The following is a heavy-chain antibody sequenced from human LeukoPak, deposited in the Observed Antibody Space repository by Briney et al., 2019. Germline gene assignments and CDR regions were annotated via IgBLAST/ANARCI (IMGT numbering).Heavy chain of an antibody. CDR1: GFTFSSYE. J-gene: IGHJ5*02. Sequence: GGSLRLSCAASGFTFSSYEMNWVRQAPGKGLEWVSYISSSGSTIYYADSVKGRFAISRDNAKNSLYLQMNSLRDEDTAVYYCAKGAKRVVGATTHWFDPWGQGTLVTVSS. CDR3: AKGAKRVVGATTHWFDP. CDR2: ISSSGSTI. D-gene: IGHD1-26*01. V-gene: IGHV3-48*03.